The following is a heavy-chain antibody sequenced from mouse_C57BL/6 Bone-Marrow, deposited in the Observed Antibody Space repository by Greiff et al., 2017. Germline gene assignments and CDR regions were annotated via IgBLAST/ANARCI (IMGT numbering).Heavy chain of an antibody. CDR2: IHPNSGST. D-gene: IGHD1-1*01. CDR1: GYTFTSYW. V-gene: IGHV1-64*01. J-gene: IGHJ3*01. Sequence: QVQLQQPGAELVKPGASVKLSCKASGYTFTSYWMHWVKQRPGQGLEWIGMIHPNSGSTNYNEKFKSKATLTVDKSSSTAYRQLSSLTSEDSAVYYCASYYRVFAYWGQGTLVTVSA. CDR3: ASYYRVFAY.